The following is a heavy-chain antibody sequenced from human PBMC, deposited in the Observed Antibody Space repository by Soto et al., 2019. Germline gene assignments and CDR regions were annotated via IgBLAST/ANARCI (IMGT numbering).Heavy chain of an antibody. CDR1: GFTFSSYS. D-gene: IGHD2-15*01. CDR3: ARGGYCSGGSCLVYYKDV. V-gene: IGHV3-21*01. Sequence: EVQLVESGGGLVKPGGSLRLSCAASGFTFSSYSMNWVRQAPGKGLEWVSSISSSSSYIYYADSVKGRFTISRDNAKNSLYLQMNSLRAEDTAVYYCARGGYCSGGSCLVYYKDVWGKGTTVTVSS. CDR2: ISSSSSYI. J-gene: IGHJ6*03.